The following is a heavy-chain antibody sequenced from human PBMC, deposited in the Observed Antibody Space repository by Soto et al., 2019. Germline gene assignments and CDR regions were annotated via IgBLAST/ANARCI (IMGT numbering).Heavy chain of an antibody. CDR3: TTDSYSTIIIVRFDY. V-gene: IGHV3-15*07. CDR1: GFSFSIYS. CDR2: IKSKTDGGTT. D-gene: IGHD3-22*01. J-gene: IGHJ4*01. Sequence: GGSLRLSCVASGFSFSIYSMNWVRQAPGKGLEWVGRIKSKTDGGTTDYAEPVKGRFAISRDDSNNMVYLQMNSLKIEDTAVYYCTTDSYSTIIIVRFDYWGHGTLVTVSS.